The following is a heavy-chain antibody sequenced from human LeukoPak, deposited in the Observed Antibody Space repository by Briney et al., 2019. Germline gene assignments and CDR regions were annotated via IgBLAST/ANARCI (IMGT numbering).Heavy chain of an antibody. CDR2: ISSSSSYI. Sequence: GGSLRLSCAASGFTFSSYSMNWVRRAPGKGLEWVSSISSSSSYIYYADSVKGRFTISRDNSKNTLYLQMNSLRAEDTAVYYCAKDLYDILPYYFDYWGQGTLVTVSS. D-gene: IGHD3-9*01. CDR3: AKDLYDILPYYFDY. V-gene: IGHV3-21*04. J-gene: IGHJ4*02. CDR1: GFTFSSYS.